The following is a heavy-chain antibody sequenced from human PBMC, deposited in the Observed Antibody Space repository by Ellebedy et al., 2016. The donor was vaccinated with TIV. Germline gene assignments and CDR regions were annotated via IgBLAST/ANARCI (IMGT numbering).Heavy chain of an antibody. CDR1: GYTFTNYD. CDR2: MNPNSGNT. Sequence: ASVKVSXXASGYTFTNYDINWVRQATGQGFEWMGWMNPNSGNTGYAQKLQGRVTMTTDTSTSTAYMELRSLRSDDTAVYYCARDPYGYSSTQRLINWFDPWGQGTLVTVSS. J-gene: IGHJ5*02. V-gene: IGHV1-8*01. CDR3: ARDPYGYSSTQRLINWFDP. D-gene: IGHD6-13*01.